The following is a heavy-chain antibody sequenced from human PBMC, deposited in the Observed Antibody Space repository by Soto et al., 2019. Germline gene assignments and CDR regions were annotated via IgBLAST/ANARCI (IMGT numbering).Heavy chain of an antibody. CDR2: IWYDGSND. D-gene: IGHD1-26*01. CDR1: GFTFSNYV. Sequence: GGSLRLSCAASGFTFSNYVMHWVRQAPGKGLEWVAIIWYDGSNDYYVDSVKGRFTISRDNSKNTLSLQMDSLRAEDTAVYYCARDRWEFQLFYYGLDVWGQGTTVTVSS. V-gene: IGHV3-33*01. CDR3: ARDRWEFQLFYYGLDV. J-gene: IGHJ6*02.